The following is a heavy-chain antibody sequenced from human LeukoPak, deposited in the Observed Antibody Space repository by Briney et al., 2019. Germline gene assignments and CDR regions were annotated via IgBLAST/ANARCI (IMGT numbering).Heavy chain of an antibody. J-gene: IGHJ5*02. CDR1: GGSFSSYS. Sequence: PSETLSLTCAVYGGSFSSYSWSWIRQAPGKGMEWIGEINHSGSTSYNPSLKSRVTISVDTSKNQFSLKLSSVTAADTAVYYCARHTPAGAIAAAGTGWFDPWGQGTLVTVSS. CDR2: INHSGST. CDR3: ARHTPAGAIAAAGTGWFDP. D-gene: IGHD6-13*01. V-gene: IGHV4-34*01.